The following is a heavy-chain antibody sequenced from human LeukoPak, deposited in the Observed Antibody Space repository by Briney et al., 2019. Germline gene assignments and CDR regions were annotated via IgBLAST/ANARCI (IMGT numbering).Heavy chain of an antibody. J-gene: IGHJ4*02. V-gene: IGHV3-23*01. CDR1: GFTFSSNS. Sequence: GGSLRLSCAASGFTFSSNSLSWVRQAPGKGLEWVSAISGGNGKTYYADPVKGRFTISRDNSRNMLYLQMNSLRAEDTAVYYCAKDLSPAADWGQGTLVTVCS. CDR3: AKDLSPAAD. D-gene: IGHD2-2*01. CDR2: ISGGNGKT.